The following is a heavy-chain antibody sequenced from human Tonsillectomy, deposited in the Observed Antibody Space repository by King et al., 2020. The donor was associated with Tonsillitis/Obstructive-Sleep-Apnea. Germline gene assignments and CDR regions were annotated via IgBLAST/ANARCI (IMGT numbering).Heavy chain of an antibody. CDR2: INSDGSST. J-gene: IGHJ6*03. CDR3: ARVQVSETYYYYYYMDV. CDR1: GFTFSSYW. D-gene: IGHD1-14*01. Sequence: VQLVESGGGLVQPGGSLRLSCAASGFTFSSYWMHWVRQAPGKGLVWVSLINSDGSSTSSADSVKGRFTISRDNAKNTLYLQMNSLGAEDTAVYYCARVQVSETYYYYYYMDVWGKGTAVTVSS. V-gene: IGHV3-74*01.